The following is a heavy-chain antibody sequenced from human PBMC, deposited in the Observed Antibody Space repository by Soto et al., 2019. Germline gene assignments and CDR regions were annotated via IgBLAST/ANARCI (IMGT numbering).Heavy chain of an antibody. CDR1: GYSISSGYY. Sequence: SETLSLTCAVSGYSISSGYYWGWIRQPPGKGLEWIGSIYHSGSTYYNPSLKSRVTISVDTSKNQFSLKLSSVTAADTAVYYCARVKIVLMVYAIGHFDYLGQETLVTVSS. CDR2: IYHSGST. V-gene: IGHV4-38-2*01. D-gene: IGHD2-8*01. CDR3: ARVKIVLMVYAIGHFDY. J-gene: IGHJ4*02.